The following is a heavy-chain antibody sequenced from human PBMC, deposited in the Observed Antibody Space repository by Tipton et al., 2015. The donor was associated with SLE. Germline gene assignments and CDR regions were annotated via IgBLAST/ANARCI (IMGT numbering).Heavy chain of an antibody. Sequence: SLRLSCAASGFIFSGYWMSWVRQTPGKGLEWVANIKQDGSEKYYVDSVKGRFTISRDNAKDSLYLQMSSLRAEDTAVYYCAREELPLDAFDIWGQGTMVTVSS. CDR3: AREELPLDAFDI. CDR1: GFIFSGYW. CDR2: IKQDGSEK. D-gene: IGHD2-15*01. J-gene: IGHJ3*02. V-gene: IGHV3-7*01.